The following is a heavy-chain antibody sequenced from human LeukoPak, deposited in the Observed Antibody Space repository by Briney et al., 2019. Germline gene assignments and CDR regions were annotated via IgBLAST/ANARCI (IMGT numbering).Heavy chain of an antibody. J-gene: IGHJ4*02. CDR2: IKQDGSEK. V-gene: IGHV3-7*03. Sequence: PGGSLRLSCAASGFTFSSYWMTWVRQAPGKGLEWVANIKQDGSEKYYVDSVKGRFTISRDNAKNSLYLQMSSLRAEDTAVYYCAREWLMVRGVRDCWGQGTLVTVSS. CDR3: AREWLMVRGVRDC. CDR1: GFTFSSYW. D-gene: IGHD3-10*01.